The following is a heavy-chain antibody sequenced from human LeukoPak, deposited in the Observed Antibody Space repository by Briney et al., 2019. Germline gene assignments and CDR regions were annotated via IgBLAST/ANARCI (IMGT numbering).Heavy chain of an antibody. CDR1: GGTFSSYA. CDR2: IIPILGIA. J-gene: IGHJ4*02. Sequence: ASVKVSCKASGGTFSSYAISWVRQAPGQGLEWMGRIIPILGIANYAQKFQGRVTITADKSTSTAYMELSSLRSEDTAVYYCARDPKGTGTSVGYWGQGTLVTVSS. CDR3: ARDPKGTGTSVGY. V-gene: IGHV1-69*04. D-gene: IGHD1-1*01.